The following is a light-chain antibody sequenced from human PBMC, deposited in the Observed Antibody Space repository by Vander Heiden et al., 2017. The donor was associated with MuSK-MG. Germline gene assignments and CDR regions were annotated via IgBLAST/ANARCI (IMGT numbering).Light chain of an antibody. CDR2: DAS. V-gene: IGKV1-5*01. CDR1: QGISSW. Sequence: DFQLPHSPSTLSASVGDRVTITCRASQGISSWLDWYQQKPGKAPKLLIYDASSLESGVPSRFSGSGSGTEFTLTISSLQPDDFATYYCQQYNSYPWTFGQGTKVEIK. CDR3: QQYNSYPWT. J-gene: IGKJ1*01.